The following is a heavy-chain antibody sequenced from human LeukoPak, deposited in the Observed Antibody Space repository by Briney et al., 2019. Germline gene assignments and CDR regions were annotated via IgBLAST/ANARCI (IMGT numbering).Heavy chain of an antibody. Sequence: GGSLRLSCAASGFTFDDYAMHWVRQAPGKGLEWVSGISWNSGSIGYADSVKGRFTISRDNAKNSLYLQMNSLRAEDTAVYYCARERGSSSVAFDIWGQGTMVTVSS. CDR1: GFTFDDYA. J-gene: IGHJ3*02. V-gene: IGHV3-9*01. CDR3: ARERGSSSVAFDI. CDR2: ISWNSGSI. D-gene: IGHD6-6*01.